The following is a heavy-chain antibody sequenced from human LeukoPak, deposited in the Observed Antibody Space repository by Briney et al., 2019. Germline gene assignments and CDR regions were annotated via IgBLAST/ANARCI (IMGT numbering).Heavy chain of an antibody. CDR2: IKQDGSEK. CDR1: GFTFSSYA. J-gene: IGHJ3*02. D-gene: IGHD5-18*01. Sequence: GGSLRLSCAASGFTFSSYAMSWVRQAPGKGLEWVANIKQDGSEKYYVDSVKGRFTISRDNAKNSLYLQMNSLRAEDTAVYYCARDTWIQLWLYAFDIWGQGTMVTVSS. CDR3: ARDTWIQLWLYAFDI. V-gene: IGHV3-7*01.